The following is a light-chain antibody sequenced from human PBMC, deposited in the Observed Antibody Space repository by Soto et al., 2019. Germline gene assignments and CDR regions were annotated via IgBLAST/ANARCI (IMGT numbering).Light chain of an antibody. CDR1: SSDVGGYNY. V-gene: IGLV2-14*01. CDR3: SSYTSSSTVI. Sequence: QYALTQPASVSGSPGQSVTIYCTGNSSDVGGYNYISWYQQHPGKAPKFIIYDVRNRPSGVSNRFSGSRSGNTASLTISGLQAEDEADYYCSSYTSSSTVIFGGGTKVTVL. J-gene: IGLJ2*01. CDR2: DVR.